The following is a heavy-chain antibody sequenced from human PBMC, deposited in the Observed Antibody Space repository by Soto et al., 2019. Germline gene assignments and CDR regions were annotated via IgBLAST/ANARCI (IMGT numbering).Heavy chain of an antibody. CDR3: ANGIAVAGTYFQH. Sequence: GGSLRLSCAASGFTFDDYTMHWVRQAPGKGLEWVSLISWDGGSTYYADSVKGRFTISRDNSKNSLYLQMNSLRTEDTALYYCANGIAVAGTYFQHWGQGTLVTVSS. D-gene: IGHD6-19*01. CDR1: GFTFDDYT. J-gene: IGHJ1*01. CDR2: ISWDGGST. V-gene: IGHV3-43*01.